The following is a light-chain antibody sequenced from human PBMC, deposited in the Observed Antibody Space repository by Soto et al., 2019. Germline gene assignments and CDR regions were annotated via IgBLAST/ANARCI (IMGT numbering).Light chain of an antibody. J-gene: IGKJ3*01. CDR2: AAS. Sequence: IRMTQSPSSLSASTGERATITCRASQGISSYFAWYQQKPGKAPKLLIYAASTLQSGVPSRFSGSGSGTDFTLTISCLQSEDFATYYCQQYYSYPPTFGPGTKVDIK. CDR3: QQYYSYPPT. CDR1: QGISSY. V-gene: IGKV1-8*01.